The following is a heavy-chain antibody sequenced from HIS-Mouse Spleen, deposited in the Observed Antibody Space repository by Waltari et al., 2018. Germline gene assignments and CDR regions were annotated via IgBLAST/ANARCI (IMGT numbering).Heavy chain of an antibody. Sequence: QVQLQESGPGLVKPSETLSLTCTVSGGSISSYYCSRIRQPPGKGLEWIGYIYYSGSTNYNPSLKSRVTISVDTSKNQFSLKLSSVTAADTAVYYCAGNRYVWGSYRPPYYYGMDVWGQGTTVTVSS. CDR1: GGSISSYY. V-gene: IGHV4-59*01. CDR3: AGNRYVWGSYRPPYYYGMDV. J-gene: IGHJ6*02. D-gene: IGHD3-16*02. CDR2: IYYSGST.